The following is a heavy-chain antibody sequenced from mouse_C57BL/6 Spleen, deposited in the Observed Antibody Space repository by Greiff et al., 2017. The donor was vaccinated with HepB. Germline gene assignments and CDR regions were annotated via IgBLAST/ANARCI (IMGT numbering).Heavy chain of an antibody. V-gene: IGHV5-16*01. CDR2: INYDGSST. Sequence: EVMLVESEGGLVQPGSSMKLSCTASGFTFSDYYMAWVRQVPEKGLEWVANINYDGSSTYYLDSLKSRFIISRDNAKNILYLQMSSLKSEDTATYYCARWGDHGFAYWGQGTLVTVSA. J-gene: IGHJ3*01. CDR1: GFTFSDYY. CDR3: ARWGDHGFAY.